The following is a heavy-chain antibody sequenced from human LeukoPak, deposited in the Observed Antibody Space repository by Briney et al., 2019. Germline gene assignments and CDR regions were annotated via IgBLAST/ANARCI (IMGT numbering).Heavy chain of an antibody. J-gene: IGHJ6*03. D-gene: IGHD2-2*01. CDR1: GGSISSSSYY. Sequence: SVTLSLTCTVSGGSISSSSYYWGWIRQPPGKGLEWIGSIYYSGSNIHNPSLKSRVTISVDTSKNQFSLKLSSVTAADTAVYYCARPTPDCSSTSCSRLGYYYYYMDVWGKGTTVTVSS. CDR2: IYYSGSN. CDR3: ARPTPDCSSTSCSRLGYYYYYMDV. V-gene: IGHV4-39*01.